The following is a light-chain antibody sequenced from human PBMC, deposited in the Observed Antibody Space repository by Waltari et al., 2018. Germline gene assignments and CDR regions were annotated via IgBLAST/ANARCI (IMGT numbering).Light chain of an antibody. Sequence: IQVIQSPSTLSASVGPPVTISCRVSHRINIWLAWYQQKPGKAPKLLIKKASTLEDGVPSRFSGSGSGTEFTLTIKSLQPDDFGTYFCQQFDTDVTFGQGTKVEI. CDR2: KAS. CDR1: HRINIW. J-gene: IGKJ2*01. V-gene: IGKV1-5*01. CDR3: QQFDTDVT.